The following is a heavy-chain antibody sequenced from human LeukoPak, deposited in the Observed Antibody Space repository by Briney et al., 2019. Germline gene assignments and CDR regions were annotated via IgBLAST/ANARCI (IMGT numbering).Heavy chain of an antibody. CDR2: INHSGST. Sequence: PSETLSLTCAVYGGSFSGYYWSWIRQPPGKGLEWIGEINHSGSTNYNPSLKSRVTISVDTSKNQFPLKLSSVTAADTAVYYCARGERQWLRPFDYWGQGTLVTVSS. D-gene: IGHD5-12*01. CDR3: ARGERQWLRPFDY. V-gene: IGHV4-34*01. CDR1: GGSFSGYY. J-gene: IGHJ4*02.